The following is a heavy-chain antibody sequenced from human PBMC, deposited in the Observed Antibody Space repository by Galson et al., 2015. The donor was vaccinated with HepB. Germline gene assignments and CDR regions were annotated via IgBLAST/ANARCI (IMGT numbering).Heavy chain of an antibody. CDR1: GYSFTSYW. D-gene: IGHD6-13*01. J-gene: IGHJ6*03. CDR3: ARHYLAVSGVAAAGNYYYYYMDV. V-gene: IGHV5-10-1*01. CDR2: IDPSDSYT. Sequence: QSGAEVKEPGESLRISCKGSGYSFTSYWISWVRQMPGKGLEWMGKIDPSDSYTDYSPSFQGHVTVSADKSISTAYLQWSSLKASDTAMYYCARHYLAVSGVAAAGNYYYYYMDVWGKGTTVTVSS.